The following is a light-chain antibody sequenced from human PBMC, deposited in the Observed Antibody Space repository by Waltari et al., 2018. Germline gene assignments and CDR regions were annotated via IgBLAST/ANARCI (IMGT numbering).Light chain of an antibody. J-gene: IGKJ4*01. Sequence: EIVLTQSPDILSFSPGERATLSCRASQSVGTYLAWYQQRPGQSPRLLIYVASYKATGIPARFSGSGSETDFTLTISSLQPEDFAVYYCQQRRNWPLTFGGGTRVQI. CDR1: QSVGTY. CDR2: VAS. V-gene: IGKV3-11*01. CDR3: QQRRNWPLT.